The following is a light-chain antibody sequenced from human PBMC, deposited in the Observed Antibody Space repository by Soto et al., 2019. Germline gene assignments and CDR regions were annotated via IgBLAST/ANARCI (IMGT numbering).Light chain of an antibody. CDR2: DVT. J-gene: IGLJ3*02. V-gene: IGLV2-11*01. CDR3: CSYAGSYTWV. Sequence: QSVLTQPRSVSGSPGQSVTISCTGTSSDVGSYNYVSWYQQHPGKAPKLMIYDVTYRPSGVPDRFSGSKSGNTASLTISGLQAEDEADYHCCSYAGSYTWVFGGGTQLTVL. CDR1: SSDVGSYNY.